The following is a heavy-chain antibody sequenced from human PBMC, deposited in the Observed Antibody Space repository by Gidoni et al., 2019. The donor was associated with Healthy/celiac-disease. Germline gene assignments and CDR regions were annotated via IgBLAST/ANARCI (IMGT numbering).Heavy chain of an antibody. J-gene: IGHJ3*02. CDR2: IYYSGST. Sequence: QVQLQESGPGLVKPSQTLSLTCTVAGGSISSGGYYWIWIRQHPGKGLEWIGYIYYSGSTYYNPSLKSRVTISVDTSKNQFSLKLSSVTAADTAVYYCARSSEGYDFWSGYGDAFDIWGQGTMVTVSS. CDR3: ARSSEGYDFWSGYGDAFDI. CDR1: GGSISSGGYY. D-gene: IGHD3-3*01. V-gene: IGHV4-31*03.